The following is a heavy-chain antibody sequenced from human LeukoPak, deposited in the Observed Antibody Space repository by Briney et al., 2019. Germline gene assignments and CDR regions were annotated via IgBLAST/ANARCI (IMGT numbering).Heavy chain of an antibody. Sequence: SETLSLTCTVSGGSISSYYWSWIRQPPGKGLEWIGYIYYSGSTNYNPSLKSRVTISVDTSKNQFSLKLSSVTAADTAVYYCARLARGGGGYPYELYYYYMDVWGKGTTVTISS. J-gene: IGHJ6*03. CDR3: ARLARGGGGYPYELYYYYMDV. CDR2: IYYSGST. CDR1: GGSISSYY. D-gene: IGHD5-12*01. V-gene: IGHV4-59*12.